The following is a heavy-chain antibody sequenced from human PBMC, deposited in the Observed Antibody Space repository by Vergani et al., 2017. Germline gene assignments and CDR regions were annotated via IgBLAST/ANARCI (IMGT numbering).Heavy chain of an antibody. CDR2: IIPIFGTA. CDR3: ARDQANGGGRPVAFDI. D-gene: IGHD2-8*01. Sequence: QVQLVQSGAEVKKPGASVKVSCKASGYTFTSYYMHWVRQAPGQGLEWMGGIIPIFGTANYAQKFQGRVTITADESTSTAYMELSSLRSEDTAVYYCARDQANGGGRPVAFDIWGQGTMVTVSS. J-gene: IGHJ3*02. CDR1: GYTFTSYY. V-gene: IGHV1-69*01.